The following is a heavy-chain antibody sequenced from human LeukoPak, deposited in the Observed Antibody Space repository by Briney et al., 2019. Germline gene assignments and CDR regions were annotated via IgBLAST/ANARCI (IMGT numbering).Heavy chain of an antibody. CDR1: GGSISSGGYY. D-gene: IGHD3-16*01. Sequence: PSETLSLTCTVSGGSISSGGYYWSWIRQPPGKGLEWIGYIYYSGSTNYNPSLKSRVTISVDTSKNQFSLKLSSVTAADTAVYYCARDLSLRLGEVGAFDIWGQGTMVTVSS. CDR2: IYYSGST. CDR3: ARDLSLRLGEVGAFDI. V-gene: IGHV4-61*08. J-gene: IGHJ3*02.